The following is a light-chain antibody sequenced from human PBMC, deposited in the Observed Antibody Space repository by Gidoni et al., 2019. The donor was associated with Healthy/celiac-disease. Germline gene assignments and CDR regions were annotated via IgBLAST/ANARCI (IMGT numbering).Light chain of an antibody. CDR3: QQYGSSPPRYT. CDR2: GAS. Sequence: EIVSTQSPGTLSLSPGERATLSCRSSHSVSSSYLASYQQKPGQAPRLLIYGASSRATGIPDRFSGSGSGTDFTLTISRLEPEDFAVYYCQQYGSSPPRYTFGQGTKLEIK. CDR1: HSVSSSY. J-gene: IGKJ2*01. V-gene: IGKV3-20*01.